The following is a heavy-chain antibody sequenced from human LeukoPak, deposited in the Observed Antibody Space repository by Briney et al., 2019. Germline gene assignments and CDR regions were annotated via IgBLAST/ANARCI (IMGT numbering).Heavy chain of an antibody. CDR3: ARERQSSSWYDGKESFDY. Sequence: GGSLRLSCVASAFTFRNSWMSWVRHVPGKGLEWVANIAQDGREKNYVDSVKGRFSISRDNDKNSLYLEMNSLRAEDTAVYYCARERQSSSWYDGKESFDYWGQGTLVTVSS. CDR1: AFTFRNSW. V-gene: IGHV3-7*01. J-gene: IGHJ4*02. CDR2: IAQDGREK. D-gene: IGHD6-13*01.